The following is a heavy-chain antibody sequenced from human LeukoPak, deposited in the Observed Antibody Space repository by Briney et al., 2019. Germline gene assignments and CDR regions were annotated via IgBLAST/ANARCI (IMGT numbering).Heavy chain of an antibody. J-gene: IGHJ4*02. CDR1: EFTFSRYS. V-gene: IGHV3-21*01. CDR2: ISSRSSYI. CDR3: ARGGWQQLSDY. Sequence: GSLRLSCAASEFTFSRYSMNWVRQAPGKGLEWVSYISSRSSYIYYADSVKGRFTISRDNAKNSLYLQMNSLRAEDTAVYYCARGGWQQLSDYWGQGTLVTVSS. D-gene: IGHD6-13*01.